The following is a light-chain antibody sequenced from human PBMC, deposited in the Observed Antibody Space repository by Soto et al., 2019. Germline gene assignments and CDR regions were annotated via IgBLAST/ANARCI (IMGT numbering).Light chain of an antibody. Sequence: QSVLTQPPSASGTPGQRVTISCSGSSFNIGSNSVNWYQQLPGAAPKLLFYSNNQRPSGVPDRFSGSKSGTSASLAISGLQSEDEADYYCAAWDDRLTGHVVFGGGTKLTVL. CDR1: SFNIGSNS. CDR3: AAWDDRLTGHVV. CDR2: SNN. J-gene: IGLJ2*01. V-gene: IGLV1-44*01.